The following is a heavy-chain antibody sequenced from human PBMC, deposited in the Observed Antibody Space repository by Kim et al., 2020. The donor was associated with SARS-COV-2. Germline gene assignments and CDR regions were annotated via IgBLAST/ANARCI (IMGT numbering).Heavy chain of an antibody. CDR1: GGTFSSYA. J-gene: IGHJ6*02. V-gene: IGHV1-69*13. D-gene: IGHD2-2*01. CDR3: AGLGYCSSTSCQQPYYYYYGMDV. CDR2: IIPIFGTA. Sequence: SVKVSCKASGGTFSSYAISWVRQAPGQGLEWMGGIIPIFGTANYAQKFQGRVTITADESTSTAYMELSSLRSEDTAVYYCAGLGYCSSTSCQQPYYYYYGMDVWGHGTTGTVSS.